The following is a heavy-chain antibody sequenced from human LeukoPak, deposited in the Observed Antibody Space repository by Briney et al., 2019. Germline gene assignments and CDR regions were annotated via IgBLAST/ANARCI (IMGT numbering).Heavy chain of an antibody. Sequence: SETLSLTCTVSGYSISNGYYWGWIRQPPGKGLEWIGYIYYSGSTNYNPSLKSRVTISVDTSKNQFSLKLSSVTAADTAVYYCAGYTAMVRDRGAVFDYWGQGTLVTVSS. CDR3: AGYTAMVRDRGAVFDY. CDR1: GYSISNGYY. D-gene: IGHD5-18*01. J-gene: IGHJ4*02. V-gene: IGHV4-61*01. CDR2: IYYSGST.